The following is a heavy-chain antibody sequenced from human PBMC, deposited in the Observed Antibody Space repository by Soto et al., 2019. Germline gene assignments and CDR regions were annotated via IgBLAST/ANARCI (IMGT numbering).Heavy chain of an antibody. CDR1: GGSISSNKW. Sequence: SETLSLTCAVYGGSISSNKWCSWVRQPPGKGLEWIGEIYHSGSTNYNPSLKSRVTISLDKSKNQFSLKLTPVTAADSAVYYCARDDHIVVVPTSLGAMDVWGQGTTVTVSS. J-gene: IGHJ6*02. CDR2: IYHSGST. CDR3: ARDDHIVVVPTSLGAMDV. D-gene: IGHD2-2*01. V-gene: IGHV4-4*02.